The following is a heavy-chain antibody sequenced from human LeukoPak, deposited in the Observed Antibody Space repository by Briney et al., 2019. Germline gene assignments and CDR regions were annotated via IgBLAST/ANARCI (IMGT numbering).Heavy chain of an antibody. D-gene: IGHD3-16*01. Sequence: SETLSLTCGVSGGSVSSTNWWTSIRQPPGKGLEWIGEVHLDGRTNFNPSLKSRLTMSVDLSENHVSLKPTSVTAADTAVYYCAREGCFYRPLDYSGQGTLVTVSS. CDR3: AREGCFYRPLDY. CDR2: VHLDGRT. V-gene: IGHV4-4*02. CDR1: GGSVSSTNW. J-gene: IGHJ4*02.